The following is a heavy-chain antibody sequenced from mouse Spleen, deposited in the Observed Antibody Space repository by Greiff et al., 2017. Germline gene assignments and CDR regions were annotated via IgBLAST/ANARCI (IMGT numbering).Heavy chain of an antibody. CDR3: ARSSYYSFDY. Sequence: QVHVKQPGAELVRPGSSVKLSCKASGYTFTSYWMHWVKQRPIQGLEWIGNIDPSDSETHYNQKFKDKATLTVDKSSSTAYMQLSSLTSEDSAVYYCARSSYYSFDYWGQGTTLTVSS. D-gene: IGHD1-1*01. J-gene: IGHJ2*01. CDR1: GYTFTSYW. CDR2: IDPSDSET. V-gene: IGHV1-52*01.